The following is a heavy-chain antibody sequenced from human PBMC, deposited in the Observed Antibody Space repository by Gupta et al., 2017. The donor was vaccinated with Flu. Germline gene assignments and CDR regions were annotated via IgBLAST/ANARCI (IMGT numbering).Heavy chain of an antibody. Sequence: EVQLLESGGGLVQPGGSLRLSCAASGFTFGSYAMGWVRQAPGKGLGWVSAIGGSGGSTYYADSVKGRFTISRDNSKNTLYLQMNSLRAEDTAVYYCAKGERITMVRGVNTPDYWGQGTLVTVSS. D-gene: IGHD3-10*01. CDR2: IGGSGGST. J-gene: IGHJ4*02. CDR3: AKGERITMVRGVNTPDY. CDR1: GFTFGSYA. V-gene: IGHV3-23*01.